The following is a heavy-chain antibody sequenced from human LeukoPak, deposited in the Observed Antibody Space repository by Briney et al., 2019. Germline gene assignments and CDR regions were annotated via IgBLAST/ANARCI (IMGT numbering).Heavy chain of an antibody. CDR2: IYYSGST. CDR1: GGSISSSSYY. D-gene: IGHD3-9*01. J-gene: IGHJ5*02. CDR3: ARHYDILTGYNRRFGGNLFDP. Sequence: PSETLSLTCTVSGGSISSSSYYWGWIRQPPGKGLEWIGSIYYSGSTYYNPSLKSRVTISVDTSKNQFSLKLSSVTAADTAVYYCARHYDILTGYNRRFGGNLFDPWGQGTLVTVSS. V-gene: IGHV4-39*01.